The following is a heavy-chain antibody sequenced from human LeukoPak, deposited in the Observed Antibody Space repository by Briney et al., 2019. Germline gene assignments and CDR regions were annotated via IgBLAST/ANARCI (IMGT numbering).Heavy chain of an antibody. J-gene: IGHJ3*01. D-gene: IGHD2-15*01. Sequence: ASVKVSCKTSGYTFTGYYMHWVRQAPGQGLEWMGWINANSGATNSAQKFQGRVTMTRDTSISTAYMDLGRLRADDPAIDFFRSGVVDDGNVRGSFDLWGQGTRVTGSS. CDR1: GYTFTGYY. V-gene: IGHV1-2*02. CDR2: INANSGAT. CDR3: RSGVVDDGNVRGSFDL.